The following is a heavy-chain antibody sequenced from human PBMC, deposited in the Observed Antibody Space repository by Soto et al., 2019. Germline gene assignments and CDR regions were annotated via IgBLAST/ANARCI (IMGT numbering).Heavy chain of an antibody. CDR2: ISGSGGSA. CDR1: GFTFSSYA. CDR3: AKDFTYYYDSSGYFGY. V-gene: IGHV3-23*01. Sequence: GGSLRLSCAASGFTFSSYAMSWVRQAPGKGLEWVSAISGSGGSAYYADSVKGRFTISRDNSKNPLYLQMNSLRAEDTAVYYCAKDFTYYYDSSGYFGYWGQGTLVTVSS. D-gene: IGHD3-22*01. J-gene: IGHJ4*02.